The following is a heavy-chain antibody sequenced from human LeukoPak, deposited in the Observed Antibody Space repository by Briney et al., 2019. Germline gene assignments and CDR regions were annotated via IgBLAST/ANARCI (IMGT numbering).Heavy chain of an antibody. CDR2: SYHSGST. V-gene: IGHV4-30-2*01. D-gene: IGHD3-22*01. CDR3: ARALYDSSGYYPTYYFDY. CDR1: GGSISSGGYS. J-gene: IGHJ4*02. Sequence: SQTLSLTCAVSGGSISSGGYSWSWMRQPPGKGLEWIGYSYHSGSTYYNPARKSRVTISVDRSNNQFSLKLSSVTAADTAVYYCARALYDSSGYYPTYYFDYWGQGTLVTVSS.